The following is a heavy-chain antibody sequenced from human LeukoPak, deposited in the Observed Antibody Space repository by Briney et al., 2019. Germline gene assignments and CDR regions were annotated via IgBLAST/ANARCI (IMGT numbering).Heavy chain of an antibody. CDR1: GFTFSSYA. CDR3: AKRQADYGPFDC. V-gene: IGHV3-23*01. Sequence: GGSLRLSCAASGFTFSSYAMSWVRQAPGKGLEWVSAISGSGGSTYYADSVKGRFTISRDNSKNTLELQINSLRAEDSAIYYCAKRQADYGPFDCWGQGALVIVSS. D-gene: IGHD4-17*01. CDR2: ISGSGGST. J-gene: IGHJ4*02.